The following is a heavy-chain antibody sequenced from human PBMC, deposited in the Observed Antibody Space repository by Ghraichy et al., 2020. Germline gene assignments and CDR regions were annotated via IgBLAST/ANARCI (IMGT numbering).Heavy chain of an antibody. D-gene: IGHD6-19*01. CDR2: IYHTGST. CDR1: GGYITDNW. J-gene: IGHJ4*02. Sequence: SETLSLTCVVSGGYITDNWWSWVRKPPGKGLEWVGEIYHTGSTYYNPSLMGRVTISIDNSKNQFSVELTSVTAADTAVYYCARHVAVSCTLGFDFWGQGALVTVSS. V-gene: IGHV4-4*02. CDR3: ARHVAVSCTLGFDF.